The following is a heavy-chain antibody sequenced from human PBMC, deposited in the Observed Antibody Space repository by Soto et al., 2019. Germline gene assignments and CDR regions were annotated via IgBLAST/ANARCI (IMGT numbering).Heavy chain of an antibody. CDR3: ARGYHYYDSSGYDKWDAFDI. Sequence: EVQLVESGGGLVKPGGSLRLSCAASGFTFSNYSMNWVRQAPGKGLEWVSSISSRSSYIFYADSVKGRFTISRDNAKNSLSLQMNSLRAEDTAVYYCARGYHYYDSSGYDKWDAFDIWGQGTIVTVSS. CDR2: ISSRSSYI. D-gene: IGHD3-22*01. J-gene: IGHJ3*02. CDR1: GFTFSNYS. V-gene: IGHV3-21*01.